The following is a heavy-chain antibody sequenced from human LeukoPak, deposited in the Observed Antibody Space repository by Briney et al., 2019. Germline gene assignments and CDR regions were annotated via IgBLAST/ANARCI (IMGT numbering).Heavy chain of an antibody. J-gene: IGHJ4*02. V-gene: IGHV4-34*01. CDR3: ARGGERAFDY. D-gene: IGHD1-1*01. CDR2: INHSGST. CDR1: GGSFSGYY. Sequence: KSSETLSLTCAVYGGSFSGYYWNWIRQPPGKGLEWIGEINHSGSTNYNPSLKSRVTISVDTSKNQFSLKLSSVTAADTAVYYCARGGERAFDYWGQGTLVTVSS.